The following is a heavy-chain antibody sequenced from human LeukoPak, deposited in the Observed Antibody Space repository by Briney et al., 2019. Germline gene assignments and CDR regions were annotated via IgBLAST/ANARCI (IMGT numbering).Heavy chain of an antibody. CDR2: ISRDGGST. CDR3: ARDGGAGWYFDL. D-gene: IGHD3-16*01. V-gene: IGHV3-64*01. CDR1: GFTFSTYA. Sequence: QTGGSLRLSCAVSGFTFSTYAMHWVRQAPGEGLEYVSGISRDGGSTYYANSVKGRFTISRDNSKNTLYLQMNSLRVEDTAVYYCARDGGAGWYFDLWGRGTLVTVSS. J-gene: IGHJ2*01.